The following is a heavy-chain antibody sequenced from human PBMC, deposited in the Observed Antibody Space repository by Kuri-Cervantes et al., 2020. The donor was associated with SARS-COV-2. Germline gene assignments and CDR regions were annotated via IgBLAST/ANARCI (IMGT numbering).Heavy chain of an antibody. D-gene: IGHD3-22*01. J-gene: IGHJ5*02. Sequence: SETLSLTCTVSGGSISSGDYFWSWIRQPPGKGLEWIGYIYSSGSTYYNPSLKSRVTMSVDRSKNQFSLKLTSVTAADTAVYYCANYYYDKRGYYYGWFDPWGQGTLVTVS. V-gene: IGHV4-30-4*01. CDR1: GGSISSGDYF. CDR2: IYSSGST. CDR3: ANYYYDKRGYYYGWFDP.